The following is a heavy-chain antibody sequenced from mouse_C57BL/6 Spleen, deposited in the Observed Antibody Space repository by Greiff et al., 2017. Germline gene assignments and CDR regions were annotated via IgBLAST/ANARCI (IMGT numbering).Heavy chain of an antibody. J-gene: IGHJ4*01. V-gene: IGHV1-63*01. CDR3: ARSTVTREYYYAMDY. D-gene: IGHD2-2*01. CDR2: IYPGGGYT. CDR1: GYTFTNYW. Sequence: VQLQQSGAELVRPGTSVKMSCKASGYTFTNYWIGWAKQRPGHGLEWIGDIYPGGGYTNYNEKFKGKATLTADTSSSTAYMQFSSLTSEDSDIYYCARSTVTREYYYAMDYWGQGTSVTVSS.